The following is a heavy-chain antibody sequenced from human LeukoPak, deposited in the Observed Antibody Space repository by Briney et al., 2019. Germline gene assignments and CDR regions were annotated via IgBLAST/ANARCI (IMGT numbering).Heavy chain of an antibody. V-gene: IGHV3-49*03. J-gene: IGHJ4*02. Sequence: GGSLRLSCTPSGFTFGDYAMGWFRQAPGKGLEWVGFIRSKAYGGTTEYAASVKGRFTISRDDSKSIAYLQMNSLKTEDTAVFYCSREREVAAAAGFDYWGQGALVTVSS. CDR3: SREREVAAAAGFDY. D-gene: IGHD6-13*01. CDR1: GFTFGDYA. CDR2: IRSKAYGGTT.